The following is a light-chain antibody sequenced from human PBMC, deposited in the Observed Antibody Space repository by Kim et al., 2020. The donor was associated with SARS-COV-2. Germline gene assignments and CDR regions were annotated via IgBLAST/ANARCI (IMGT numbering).Light chain of an antibody. Sequence: FSSGERATPSCRAAQSGSSYFSGYHQKPGRAPRLLLYDASNRAAAVPAGFIGGGAGTDFILTISSLEPEDVAVYYCQQRSNWRCTFGQGTKVDIK. CDR3: QQRSNWRCT. CDR1: QSGSSY. CDR2: DAS. V-gene: IGKV3-11*01. J-gene: IGKJ1*01.